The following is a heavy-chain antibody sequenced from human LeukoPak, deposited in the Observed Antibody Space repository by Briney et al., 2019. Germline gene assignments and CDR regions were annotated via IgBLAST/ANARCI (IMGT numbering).Heavy chain of an antibody. CDR2: ISHSGNII. CDR3: AELGITMIGGV. J-gene: IGHJ6*04. CDR1: GFTFSSYE. Sequence: GGSLRLSCAASGFTFSSYEMNWVRQAPGKGLEFIAYISHSGNIIYYADSVKGRFTISRDNAKNSLYLQMNSLRAEDTAVYYCAELGITMIGGVWGKGTTVTISS. D-gene: IGHD3-10*02. V-gene: IGHV3-48*03.